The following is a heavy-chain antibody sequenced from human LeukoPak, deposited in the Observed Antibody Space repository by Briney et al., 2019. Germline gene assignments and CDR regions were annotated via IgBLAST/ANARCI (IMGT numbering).Heavy chain of an antibody. V-gene: IGHV5-51*01. Sequence: GESLKISCKGSGYSFTSYWVGWVRQMPRKGLEWMGIIYPGDFDTRYSPSFQGQVTISADKSISTAYLQWNSLKASDTAMYYCARASSSEFDYWGQGTLVTVSS. CDR3: ARASSSEFDY. J-gene: IGHJ4*02. CDR1: GYSFTSYW. CDR2: IYPGDFDT. D-gene: IGHD6-6*01.